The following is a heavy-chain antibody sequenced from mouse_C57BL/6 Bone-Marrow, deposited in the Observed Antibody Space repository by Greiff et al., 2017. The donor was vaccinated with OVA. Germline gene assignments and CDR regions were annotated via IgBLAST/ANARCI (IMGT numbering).Heavy chain of an antibody. CDR2: INPNNGGT. CDR3: ARREGWLLPSWFAY. CDR1: GYTFTDYN. D-gene: IGHD2-3*01. J-gene: IGHJ3*01. V-gene: IGHV1-18*01. Sequence: EVQLQQSGPELVKPGASVKIPCKASGYTFTDYNMDWVKQSHGKSLEWIGDINPNNGGTIYNQKFKGKATLTVDKSSSTAYMELRSLTSEDTAVYDGARREGWLLPSWFAYWGQGTLVTVSA.